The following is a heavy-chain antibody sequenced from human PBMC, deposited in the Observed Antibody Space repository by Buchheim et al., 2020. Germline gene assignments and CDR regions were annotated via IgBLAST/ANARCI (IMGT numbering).Heavy chain of an antibody. CDR2: ISSSSSYI. D-gene: IGHD3-22*01. V-gene: IGHV3-21*01. CDR1: GFTFSSYS. J-gene: IGHJ4*02. CDR3: ARDANYYDSSGYYYY. Sequence: EVQLVESGGGLVKPGGSLRLSCAASGFTFSSYSMNWVRQAPGKGLEWVSSISSSSSYIYYTDSVKGRFTISRDNAKNSLYLQMNSLRAEDTAVYYCARDANYYDSSGYYYYWGQGTL.